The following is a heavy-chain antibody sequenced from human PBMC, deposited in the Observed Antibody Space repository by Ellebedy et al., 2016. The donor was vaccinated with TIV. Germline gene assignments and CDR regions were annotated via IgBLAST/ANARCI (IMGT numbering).Heavy chain of an antibody. D-gene: IGHD2-2*02. Sequence: MPSETLSLTCAVYGVSFNNYYWSWIRQFPGKGLEWIGEFNLRGTTNYNPSLKSRVTMSVDTSKNWFSLKLNSVTAADTAVYYCAKWTVGYCSSASCYTGDYWGQGTRVTVSS. CDR3: AKWTVGYCSSASCYTGDY. CDR2: FNLRGTT. J-gene: IGHJ4*02. V-gene: IGHV4-34*01. CDR1: GVSFNNYY.